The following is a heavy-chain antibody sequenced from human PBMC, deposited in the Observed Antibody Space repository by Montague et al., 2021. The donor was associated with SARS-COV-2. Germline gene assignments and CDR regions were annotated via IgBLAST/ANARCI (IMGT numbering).Heavy chain of an antibody. Sequence: SETLSLTCVVSGGAINSSNWWSWVRQPPGKGLEWIGEIYHWGSTKYKPSLKSRVTISIDKSTNQLSLKLSSVTAADTAVYYCARFLGYCCGINCYSSGMAVWGQGTTVTVSS. CDR3: ARFLGYCCGINCYSSGMAV. D-gene: IGHD2-15*01. CDR2: IYHWGST. J-gene: IGHJ6*02. CDR1: GGAINSSNW. V-gene: IGHV4-4*02.